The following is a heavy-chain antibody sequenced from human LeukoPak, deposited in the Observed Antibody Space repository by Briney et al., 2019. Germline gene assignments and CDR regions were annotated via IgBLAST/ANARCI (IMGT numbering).Heavy chain of an antibody. CDR1: GGSISSSSYY. CDR3: ARDNNYGLFDP. V-gene: IGHV4-39*07. CDR2: IYYSGRT. Sequence: SETLSLTCTVSGGSISSSSYYWGWIRQPPGKGLEWIGSIYYSGRTYYNPCLKSRVTISVDTSKNQFSLKMSSVTAADTAVYYWARDNNYGLFDPWGQGTLVTVSS. J-gene: IGHJ5*02. D-gene: IGHD4-11*01.